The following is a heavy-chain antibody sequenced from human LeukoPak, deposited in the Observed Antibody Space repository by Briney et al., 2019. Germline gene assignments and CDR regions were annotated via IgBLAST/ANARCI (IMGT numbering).Heavy chain of an antibody. CDR3: ARTPGSSGYYYYYYYMDV. V-gene: IGHV4-61*02. J-gene: IGHJ6*03. CDR2: IYTSGST. CDR1: GGSISSGSYY. Sequence: SQTLSLTCTVSGGSISSGSYYWSWIRQPAGKGLEWIGRIYTSGSTNYNPSLKSRVTISVDTSKNQFSLMLSPVTAADTAVYYCARTPGSSGYYYYYYYMDVWGKGTTVTVSS. D-gene: IGHD3-22*01.